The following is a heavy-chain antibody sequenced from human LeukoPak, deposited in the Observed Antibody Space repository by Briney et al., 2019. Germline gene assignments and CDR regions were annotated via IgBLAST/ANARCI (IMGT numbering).Heavy chain of an antibody. J-gene: IGHJ6*02. CDR2: ISGSGGST. Sequence: GGSLRLSCAASGFTFSSYAMSWVRQAPGKGLEWVSAISGSGGSTYYADSVKGRFTISRDNSKNTLYLQMNSLRAEDTAVYYCAKDLAIFGVANGMDVWGQGTTVTVSS. CDR3: AKDLAIFGVANGMDV. CDR1: GFTFSSYA. D-gene: IGHD3-3*01. V-gene: IGHV3-23*01.